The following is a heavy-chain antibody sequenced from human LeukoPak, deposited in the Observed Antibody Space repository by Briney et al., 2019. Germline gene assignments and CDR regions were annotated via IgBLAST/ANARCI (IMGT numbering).Heavy chain of an antibody. J-gene: IGHJ4*02. V-gene: IGHV4-59*01. CDR2: IYYSGST. D-gene: IGHD2-21*02. CDR1: GGSISSYY. Sequence: SETLSLTCTVSGGSISSYYCSWIRQPPGKGLEWIGYIYYSGSTNYNPSLKSRVTISVDTSKNQFSLKLSSVTAADTAVYYCARRAAVAYYCGGDCSHFDYWGQGTLVTVSS. CDR3: ARRAAVAYYCGGDCSHFDY.